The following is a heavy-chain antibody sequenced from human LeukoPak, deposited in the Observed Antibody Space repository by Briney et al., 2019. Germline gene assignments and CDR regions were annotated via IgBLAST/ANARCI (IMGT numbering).Heavy chain of an antibody. CDR1: GFSLSTSGVG. Sequence: SGPTLVKPTQTLTLTCTFSGFSLSTSGVGVGWIRQPPGKALECLARIYWDDDKRYSPSLKSRLTITKDTSKNQVVLTMTNMDPVDTATYYCAHFEDYYDSSGKNYRNYFDYWGQGTLVTVSS. CDR2: IYWDDDK. J-gene: IGHJ4*02. D-gene: IGHD3-22*01. CDR3: AHFEDYYDSSGKNYRNYFDY. V-gene: IGHV2-5*02.